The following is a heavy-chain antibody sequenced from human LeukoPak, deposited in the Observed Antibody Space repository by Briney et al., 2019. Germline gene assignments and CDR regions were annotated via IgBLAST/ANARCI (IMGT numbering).Heavy chain of an antibody. D-gene: IGHD2-2*01. CDR2: ISGSGSTT. Sequence: GRSLTPARAVAGLTLISNAVTWAGRAPGKGLGWVSAISGSGSTTYYAASVKRRFTISKHNSKHTLYLQMSSLRAEDTAVYYCARGVVPAAMRYGYFDGWGRGTLVTASS. J-gene: IGHJ2*01. CDR3: ARGVVPAAMRYGYFDG. CDR1: GLTLISNA. V-gene: IGHV3-23*01.